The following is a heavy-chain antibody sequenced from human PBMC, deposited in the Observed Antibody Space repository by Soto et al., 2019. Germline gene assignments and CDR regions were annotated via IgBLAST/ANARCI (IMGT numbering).Heavy chain of an antibody. CDR1: CYTFTSYG. Sequence: ASVKVSCKSSCYTFTSYGIIWVRQAPGQGLEWMGRISAYNGNTNYAQKLQGRVTMTTDTSTSTAYMELRSLRSDDTAVYYCARASILTGYRFDPWGQGTLVTVSS. D-gene: IGHD3-9*01. CDR3: ARASILTGYRFDP. J-gene: IGHJ5*02. CDR2: ISAYNGNT. V-gene: IGHV1-18*01.